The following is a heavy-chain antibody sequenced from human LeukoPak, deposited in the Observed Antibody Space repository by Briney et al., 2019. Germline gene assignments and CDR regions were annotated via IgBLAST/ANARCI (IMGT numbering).Heavy chain of an antibody. Sequence: SGTLSLTCAVSGGSISSSNWWSWVRQPPGKGLEWIGEIYHSGSTNYNPSLKSRVTISVDKSKNQFSLKLSSVTAADTAVYYCARVAYYYGSGSYNWFDYWGQGTLVTVSS. J-gene: IGHJ4*02. D-gene: IGHD3-10*01. CDR1: GGSISSSNW. V-gene: IGHV4-4*02. CDR2: IYHSGST. CDR3: ARVAYYYGSGSYNWFDY.